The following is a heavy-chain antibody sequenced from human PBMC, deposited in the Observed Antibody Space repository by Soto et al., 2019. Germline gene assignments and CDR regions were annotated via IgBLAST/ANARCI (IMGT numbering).Heavy chain of an antibody. J-gene: IGHJ4*02. V-gene: IGHV3-33*01. CDR2: IWFDVSNK. CDR3: ATTGPY. Sequence: QVQLVESGGGVVQPGRSLRLSCAASGFTFSSYGMHWVRQAPGKGLEWVAVIWFDVSNKFYADSVKGRFTICRDNSKNTVSLQMNSLRDEYSAAYYCATTGPYWGQGTLVTVSS. CDR1: GFTFSSYG.